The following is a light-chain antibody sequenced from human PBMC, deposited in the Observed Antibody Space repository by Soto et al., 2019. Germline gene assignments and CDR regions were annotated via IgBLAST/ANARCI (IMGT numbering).Light chain of an antibody. CDR2: GNN. CDR1: SSNIGAGYE. V-gene: IGLV1-40*01. Sequence: QSVLTQPPSVSGAPGQRVTISCTRSSSNIGAGYEVHWYQQLPGTAPKLLIYGNNNRPSGVPDRFSGSKSGTSASLAITGLQAEDEADYYCQSYDSSLSALYVFGTGTKLTVL. J-gene: IGLJ1*01. CDR3: QSYDSSLSALYV.